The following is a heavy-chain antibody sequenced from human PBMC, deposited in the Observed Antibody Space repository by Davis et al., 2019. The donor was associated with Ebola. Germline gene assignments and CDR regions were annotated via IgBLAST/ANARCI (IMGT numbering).Heavy chain of an antibody. CDR2: IVVGRGNT. V-gene: IGHV1-58*02. CDR3: AWPILPEVTHCGVDY. D-gene: IGHD1-14*01. J-gene: IGHJ4*02. CDR1: GFTFSSSA. Sequence: AASVKVSCKASGFTFSSSAMQWVRQARGQRLEWIGWIVVGRGNTNYAQKFQGRVTVTRDTSITTAYMELSSLNSDDTAIYYCAWPILPEVTHCGVDYWGQGTLVTVSS.